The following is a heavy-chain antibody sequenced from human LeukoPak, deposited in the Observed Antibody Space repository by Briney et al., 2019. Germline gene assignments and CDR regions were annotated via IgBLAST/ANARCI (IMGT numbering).Heavy chain of an antibody. CDR2: INHSGST. D-gene: IGHD3-22*01. Sequence: SETLSLTCAVYGGSFSGYYWSWIRQPPGKGLEWIGEINHSGSTNYNPSLKSRVTISVDTSKNQFSLKLSSVTAADTAVYYCARTPFDYHDSSGYYAIDYWGQGTLVTVSS. J-gene: IGHJ4*02. CDR1: GGSFSGYY. CDR3: ARTPFDYHDSSGYYAIDY. V-gene: IGHV4-34*01.